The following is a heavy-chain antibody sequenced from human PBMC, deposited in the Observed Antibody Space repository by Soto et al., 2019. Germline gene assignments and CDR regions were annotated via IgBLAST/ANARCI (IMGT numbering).Heavy chain of an antibody. CDR3: AKDYGDGGWYFDL. Sequence: QVQLVESGGGVVQPGRSLRLSCAASGFTFSSYGMHWVRKAPGKGLEWVAVISYDGSNKYYADSVKGRFTISRDNSKNTLYLQMNSLRAEDTAVYYCAKDYGDGGWYFDLWGRGTLVTVSS. D-gene: IGHD4-17*01. CDR2: ISYDGSNK. V-gene: IGHV3-30*18. J-gene: IGHJ2*01. CDR1: GFTFSSYG.